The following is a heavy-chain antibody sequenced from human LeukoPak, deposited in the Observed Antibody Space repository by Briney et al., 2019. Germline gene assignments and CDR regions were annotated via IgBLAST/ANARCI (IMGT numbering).Heavy chain of an antibody. Sequence: GGSLRLFCAASGFNFSSYSMNWVRQAPGKGLEWVSSISSSSSYIYYADSVKGRFTISRDNAKNSLYLQMNSLRAEDTAVYYCAREGDYDRTLDVWGQGTTVTVSS. CDR1: GFNFSSYS. V-gene: IGHV3-21*01. J-gene: IGHJ6*02. CDR3: AREGDYDRTLDV. D-gene: IGHD3-22*01. CDR2: ISSSSSYI.